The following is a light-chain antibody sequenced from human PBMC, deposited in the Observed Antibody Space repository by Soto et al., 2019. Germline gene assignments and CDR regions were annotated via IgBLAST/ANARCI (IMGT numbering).Light chain of an antibody. J-gene: IGKJ1*01. CDR1: QRVSSGY. CDR3: QQSYNILWT. Sequence: DIVLTQSPGTLSLSPGERATLSCRASQRVSSGYLTWYQQRPGQAPRLLIYGASIRATGTPDRFSGSGSGTDFTLTISRLEPEDFAVYYCQQSYNILWTFGQGTKVEI. CDR2: GAS. V-gene: IGKV3-20*01.